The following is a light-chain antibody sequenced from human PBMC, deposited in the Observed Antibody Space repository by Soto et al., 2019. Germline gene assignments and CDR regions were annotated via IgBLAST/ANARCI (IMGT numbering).Light chain of an antibody. CDR2: EVR. CDR1: GSDIGGYNF. V-gene: IGLV2-14*01. CDR3: SSCSSTTALLV. Sequence: QSALTQPASVSGSPGQSLTISCTGTGSDIGGYNFVSWYQQHPGKAPKVILYEVRNRPSGVSSRFSGAKSGNTASLTISGLQAENEDEAYYSSCSSTTALLVFGGGTKLTVL. J-gene: IGLJ3*02.